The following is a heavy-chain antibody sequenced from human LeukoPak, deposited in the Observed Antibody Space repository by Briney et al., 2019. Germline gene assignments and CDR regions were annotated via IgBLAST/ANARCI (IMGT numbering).Heavy chain of an antibody. CDR1: GGSISTGGYY. V-gene: IGHV4-31*03. CDR2: IYYSGCT. Sequence: SQTLSLTCTASGGSISTGGYYWSWIRPPPGKGLEWIGYIYYSGCTHYTPSLRSRVTISIDTSKNQFSLKLSSVTAADTAVYYCARAVFKRDTIFRVVVQRTNTWFDPWGQGTLVTVSS. CDR3: ARAVFKRDTIFRVVVQRTNTWFDP. J-gene: IGHJ5*02. D-gene: IGHD3-3*01.